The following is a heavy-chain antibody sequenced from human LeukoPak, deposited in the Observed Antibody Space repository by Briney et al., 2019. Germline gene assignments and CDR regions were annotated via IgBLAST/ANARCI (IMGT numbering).Heavy chain of an antibody. CDR2: MNPNSGNT. D-gene: IGHD1-7*01. J-gene: IGHJ5*02. V-gene: IGHV1-8*01. Sequence: ASVKVSCKASGYTFTSYDINWVRQATGQGLEWMGWMNPNSGNTGYAQKFQGRVTMTRNTSISTAYMELSSLRSEDTAVYYCAGRYNWNYAARFDPWGQGTLVTVSS. CDR1: GYTFTSYD. CDR3: AGRYNWNYAARFDP.